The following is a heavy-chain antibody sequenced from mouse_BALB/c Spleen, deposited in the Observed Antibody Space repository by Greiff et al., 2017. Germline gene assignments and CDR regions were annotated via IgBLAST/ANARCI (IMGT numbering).Heavy chain of an antibody. Sequence: EVKLVESGGGLVQPGGSRKLSCAASGFTFSSFGMHWVRQAPEKGLEWVAYISSGSSTIYYADTVKGRFTISRDNPKNTLFLQMTSLRSEDTAMYYCARDYGRAMDYWGQGTSVTVSS. D-gene: IGHD1-1*01. V-gene: IGHV5-17*02. CDR3: ARDYGRAMDY. CDR1: GFTFSSFG. J-gene: IGHJ4*01. CDR2: ISSGSSTI.